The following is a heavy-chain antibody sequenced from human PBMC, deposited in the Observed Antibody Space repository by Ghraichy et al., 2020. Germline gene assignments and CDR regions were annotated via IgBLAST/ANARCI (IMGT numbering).Heavy chain of an antibody. J-gene: IGHJ4*02. CDR1: GFTFSTYW. V-gene: IGHV3-7*01. Sequence: GESLNISCAASGFTFSTYWMNWVRQAPGKGLEWVANIKSDGSEKYYVDSVKGRFTISRDNTKNSLYLQTNSLRAEDTAVYYCARDKGYNNFWSGSDYWGQGTLVTVSS. CDR2: IKSDGSEK. D-gene: IGHD3-3*01. CDR3: ARDKGYNNFWSGSDY.